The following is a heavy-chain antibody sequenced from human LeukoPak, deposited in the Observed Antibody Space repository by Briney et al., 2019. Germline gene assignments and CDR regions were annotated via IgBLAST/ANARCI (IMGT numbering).Heavy chain of an antibody. CDR1: GCSFTRYW. V-gene: IGHV5-51*01. Sequence: GESLKISRKGSGCSFTRYWIGWVRQMPGKGLEWMGIIYPGDSETRYSPSFQGQVTISADKSFSTAYLQWRSLKASDTAMYYCARWQLANGAFDIWGQGTMVTVSS. D-gene: IGHD6-6*01. J-gene: IGHJ3*02. CDR2: IYPGDSET. CDR3: ARWQLANGAFDI.